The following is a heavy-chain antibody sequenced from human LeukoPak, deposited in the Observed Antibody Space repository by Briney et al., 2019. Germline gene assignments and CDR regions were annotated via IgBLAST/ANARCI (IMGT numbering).Heavy chain of an antibody. CDR3: ARLLKGYGNFDY. Sequence: SETLSLTCAVYGGSFSGYYWSWIRQPPGKGLEWIGEINHSGSTNYNPSLKSRVTISVDTSKNRFSLKLSSVTAADTAVYYCARLLKGYGNFDYWGQGTLVTVSS. V-gene: IGHV4-34*01. CDR1: GGSFSGYY. D-gene: IGHD4-17*01. CDR2: INHSGST. J-gene: IGHJ4*02.